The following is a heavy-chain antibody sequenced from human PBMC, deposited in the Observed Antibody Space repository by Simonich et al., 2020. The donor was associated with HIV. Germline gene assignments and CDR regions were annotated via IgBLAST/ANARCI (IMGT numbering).Heavy chain of an antibody. J-gene: IGHJ4*02. CDR2: ISGNSGSI. D-gene: IGHD3-10*01. Sequence: EVQLVESGGGLVQPGRSLRLSCAASGFTFDDYAMHWVRQAPGKGLEWFSGISGNSGSIGYADSVKGRFTISRDNAKNSLYLQMNSLRAEDTALYYCAKDKGAYYGSGSPVYWGQGTLVTVSS. CDR3: AKDKGAYYGSGSPVY. CDR1: GFTFDDYA. V-gene: IGHV3-9*01.